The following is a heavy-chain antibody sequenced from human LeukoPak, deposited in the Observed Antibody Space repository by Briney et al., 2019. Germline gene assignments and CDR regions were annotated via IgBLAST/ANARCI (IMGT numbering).Heavy chain of an antibody. CDR1: GFTFSNAW. CDR2: IKSKTDGWTT. D-gene: IGHD3-10*01. J-gene: IGHJ4*01. Sequence: GGSLRLSCAASGFTFSNAWMSWVRQAPGKGLEWVGRIKSKTDGWTTDYAAPVKGRFTISRDDSKNTLYLQMNSMKTKDTAVCYCTTDIPTMVREGRDYWGHGTLVTVSS. CDR3: TTDIPTMVREGRDY. V-gene: IGHV3-15*01.